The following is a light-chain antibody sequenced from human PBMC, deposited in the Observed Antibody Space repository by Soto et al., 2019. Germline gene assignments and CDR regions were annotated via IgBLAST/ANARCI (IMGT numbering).Light chain of an antibody. CDR3: QQGYSTVVT. CDR2: AAS. J-gene: IGKJ4*01. V-gene: IGKV1-39*01. CDR1: QSISRY. Sequence: VGDRVTITCRASQSISRYLNWYQQKPGKAHKLLIYAASNLQSGVPSRFSDGGSGTDFTLTIGGLQPEDFATYYCQQGYSTVVTFGGGTKVDIK.